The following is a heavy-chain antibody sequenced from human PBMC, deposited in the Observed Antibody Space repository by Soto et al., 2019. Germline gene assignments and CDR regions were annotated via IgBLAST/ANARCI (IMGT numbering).Heavy chain of an antibody. J-gene: IGHJ6*03. CDR3: AREPYSSSGYYYYYMDV. CDR2: INSDGSST. V-gene: IGHV3-74*01. CDR1: GFTFSSYW. Sequence: EVQLVESRGGLVQPGGSLRLSCAASGFTFSSYWMHWVRQAPGKGLVWVSRINSDGSSTSYADSVKGRFTISRDNAKNTLYLQMNSLRAEDTAVYYCAREPYSSSGYYYYYMDVWGKGTTVTVSS. D-gene: IGHD6-19*01.